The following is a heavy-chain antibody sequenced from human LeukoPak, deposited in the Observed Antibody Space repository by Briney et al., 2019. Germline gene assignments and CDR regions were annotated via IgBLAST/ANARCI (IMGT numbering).Heavy chain of an antibody. CDR3: ARDRYSSSSGYYFDY. J-gene: IGHJ4*02. CDR1: GFTFSSYA. Sequence: QSGGSLRLSCAASGFTFSSYAMSWVRQAPAKGLEWVSAISGSGVSTYYADSVKGRSTISRDISKNTLYLQMNSLRAEDTALYYCARDRYSSSSGYYFDYWGQGTLVTVSS. CDR2: ISGSGVST. D-gene: IGHD6-6*01. V-gene: IGHV3-23*01.